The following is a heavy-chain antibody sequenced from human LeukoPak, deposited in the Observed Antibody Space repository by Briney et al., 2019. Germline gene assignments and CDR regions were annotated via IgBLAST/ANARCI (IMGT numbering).Heavy chain of an antibody. D-gene: IGHD1-26*01. CDR1: GDSFSSSSYY. V-gene: IGHV4-39*01. CDR3: ARFRIVGATSSDYMDV. Sequence: SETLSLTCSVSGDSFSSSSYYWRWIRQPPGKGLEWIGSINYSGTTYYNPSLKSRVTISVDTSKNQFSLRLSSVTVADTAVYYCARFRIVGATSSDYMDVWGKGTTVTVSS. J-gene: IGHJ6*03. CDR2: INYSGTT.